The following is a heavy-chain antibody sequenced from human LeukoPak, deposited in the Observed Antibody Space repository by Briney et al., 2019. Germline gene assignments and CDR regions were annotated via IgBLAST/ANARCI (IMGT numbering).Heavy chain of an antibody. CDR3: ARVWCSGGSCYSSRGAFDI. V-gene: IGHV1-69*01. CDR2: IIPIFGTA. Sequence: SVKVSCKASGGTFSSNTISWVRQAPGQGLECMGGIIPIFGTANYAQKFQGRVTITADESTSTAYMELSSLRYEDTAVYYCARVWCSGGSCYSSRGAFDIWGQGTMVTVSS. CDR1: GGTFSSNT. D-gene: IGHD2-15*01. J-gene: IGHJ3*02.